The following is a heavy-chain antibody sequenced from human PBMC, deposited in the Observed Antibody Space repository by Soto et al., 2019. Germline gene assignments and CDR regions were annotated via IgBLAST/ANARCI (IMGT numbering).Heavy chain of an antibody. CDR3: ARPTQSVRTVTWGKMDAFDI. J-gene: IGHJ3*02. CDR1: GGSISSSSYY. V-gene: IGHV4-39*01. CDR2: IYYSGST. Sequence: SETLSLTCTVSGGSISSSSYYWGWIRQPPGKGLEWIGSIYYSGSTYYNPSLKSRVTISVETSKNQFSLKLSPVTAADTAVYYCARPTQSVRTVTWGKMDAFDIWGQGTMVTVSS. D-gene: IGHD4-17*01.